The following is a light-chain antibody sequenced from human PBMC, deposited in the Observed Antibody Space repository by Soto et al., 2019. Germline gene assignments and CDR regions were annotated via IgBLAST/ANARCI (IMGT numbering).Light chain of an antibody. CDR3: SSYKTGSTLYV. V-gene: IGLV2-14*01. CDR2: EVS. J-gene: IGLJ1*01. CDR1: SSDVGGYNY. Sequence: SARTQPAAVSGSPGQSITISCTGTSSDVGGYNYVSWYQQRPGTAPKLLLYEVSDRPSGISDRFSASKSGNTASLTISGLQADDEADSYCSSYKTGSTLYVIGTATTATGL.